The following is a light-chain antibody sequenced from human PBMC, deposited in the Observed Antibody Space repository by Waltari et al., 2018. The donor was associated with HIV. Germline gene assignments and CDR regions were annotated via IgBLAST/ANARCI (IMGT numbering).Light chain of an antibody. CDR3: QSYDGTTVV. CDR1: SGGIGSTY. J-gene: IGLJ2*01. V-gene: IGLV6-57*01. Sequence: NFILTQSHSVSESPGKTVTISCTRSSGGIGSTYIQWYQQRPGRSPATVIYEDSQRPSGVPKRFSGSVDSSSNAASLTISGLKTEDEADYFCQSYDGTTVVFGGGTRLTVL. CDR2: EDS.